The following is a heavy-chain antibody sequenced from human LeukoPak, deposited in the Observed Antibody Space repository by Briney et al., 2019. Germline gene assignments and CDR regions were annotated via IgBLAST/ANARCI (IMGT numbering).Heavy chain of an antibody. CDR3: AKAGVVSWWELLR. CDR1: GGSISSSSYY. CDR2: ISGSGGST. D-gene: IGHD1-26*01. V-gene: IGHV3-23*01. J-gene: IGHJ4*02. Sequence: ETLSLTCTVSGGSISSSSYYWGWIRQAPGKGLEWVSAISGSGGSTYYADSVKGRFTISRDNSKNTLYLQMNSLRAEDTAVYYCAKAGVVSWWELLRWGQGTLVTVSS.